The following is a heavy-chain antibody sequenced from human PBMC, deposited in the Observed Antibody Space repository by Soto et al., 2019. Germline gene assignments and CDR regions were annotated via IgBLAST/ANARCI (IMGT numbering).Heavy chain of an antibody. Sequence: QVQLVQSGAEVKKPGASVKVSCKASGYTFTSYAMHWVRQAPGQRLEWMGWINAGNGNTKYSQKCQGRVTITRDTSASPVVMDLSSVRSEDTAVYYCARDIAFDIWGQGTMVTVSS. CDR1: GYTFTSYA. V-gene: IGHV1-3*01. CDR3: ARDIAFDI. CDR2: INAGNGNT. J-gene: IGHJ3*02.